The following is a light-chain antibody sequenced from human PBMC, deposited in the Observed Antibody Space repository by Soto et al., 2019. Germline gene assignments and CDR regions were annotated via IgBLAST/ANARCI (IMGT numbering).Light chain of an antibody. CDR3: QQGDSFPFT. V-gene: IGKV1-12*01. CDR2: AAS. J-gene: IGKJ4*01. CDR1: QDISSW. Sequence: DIQMTQSPSSVSASVGDRVTITCRASQDISSWVAWYQQKPGKAPKLLISAASSLQSGVPRRFSGSGSGTDFTLIISSLKPEDFATYFRQQGDSFPFTFGGGTKVDIK.